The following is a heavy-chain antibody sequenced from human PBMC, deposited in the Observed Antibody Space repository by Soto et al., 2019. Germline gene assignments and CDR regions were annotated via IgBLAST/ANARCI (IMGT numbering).Heavy chain of an antibody. CDR1: DYTFNSYG. V-gene: IGHV1-18*01. Sequence: QVQLVQSGDELKKPGASVKVSCKASDYTFNSYGISWVRKAPGQGLEWMGWLSDDNGDIKYAQKFQGRVTMTTDISTSTVYMELRSLSSDDTAVYFCAGSRGFGFDFWGQGTLVTVSS. D-gene: IGHD2-15*01. J-gene: IGHJ4*02. CDR3: AGSRGFGFDF. CDR2: LSDDNGDI.